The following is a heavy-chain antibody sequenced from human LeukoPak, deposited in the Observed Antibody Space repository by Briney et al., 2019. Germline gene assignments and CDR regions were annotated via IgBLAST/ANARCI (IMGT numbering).Heavy chain of an antibody. CDR2: IYYSGTT. J-gene: IGHJ4*02. Sequence: SETLSLTCTVSGGSISTSGYYWGWIRQPPGKGLEWIGIIYYSGTTYYNQSLKSRVTISVDTSKNQFSLTVNSVTAADTAVYYCARSLGYCTGATCYSFDSWGQGTLVTVSS. CDR1: GGSISTSGYY. V-gene: IGHV4-39*01. CDR3: ARSLGYCTGATCYSFDS. D-gene: IGHD2-8*02.